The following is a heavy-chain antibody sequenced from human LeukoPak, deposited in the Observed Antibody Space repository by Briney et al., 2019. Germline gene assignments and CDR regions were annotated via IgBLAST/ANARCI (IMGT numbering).Heavy chain of an antibody. CDR1: GGSISSYY. D-gene: IGHD2-15*01. Sequence: PSETLSLTCTVSGGSISSYYWSWIRQPPGKGLEWIGYIYYSGSTNYNPSLKSRVTISVDTSKNQFSLRLSSVTAADTAVYYCARNPGIVASKSYYYYYGMDVWGQGTTVTVSS. CDR3: ARNPGIVASKSYYYYYGMDV. V-gene: IGHV4-59*01. CDR2: IYYSGST. J-gene: IGHJ6*02.